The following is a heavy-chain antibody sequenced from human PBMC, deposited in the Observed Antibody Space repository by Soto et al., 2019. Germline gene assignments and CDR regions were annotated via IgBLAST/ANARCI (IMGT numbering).Heavy chain of an antibody. CDR2: IWYDGSNK. V-gene: IGHV3-33*01. Sequence: GGSLRLSCAASGFTFSSYGMHWVRQAPGKGLEWVAVIWYDGSNKYYADSVKGRFTISRDNAKNTLYLQMNSLRAEDTAVYYCARDQSSLWFGELRPYWGQGTLVTVSS. CDR3: ARDQSSLWFGELRPY. J-gene: IGHJ4*02. CDR1: GFTFSSYG. D-gene: IGHD3-10*01.